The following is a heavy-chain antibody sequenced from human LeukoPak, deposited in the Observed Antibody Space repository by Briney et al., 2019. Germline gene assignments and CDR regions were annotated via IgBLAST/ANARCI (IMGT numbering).Heavy chain of an antibody. J-gene: IGHJ4*02. CDR1: GGSFGAFY. CDR3: ARGGVGWPYYFDY. V-gene: IGHV4-34*01. CDR2: INHSGYT. D-gene: IGHD2-15*01. Sequence: SETLSLTCAVSGGSFGAFYWSWIRQPPGKGMEWIGEINHSGYTNYYPSLKSRVTISVDTSKNQFSLKLSSVTAADTAVYYCARGGVGWPYYFDYWGQGTLVTVSS.